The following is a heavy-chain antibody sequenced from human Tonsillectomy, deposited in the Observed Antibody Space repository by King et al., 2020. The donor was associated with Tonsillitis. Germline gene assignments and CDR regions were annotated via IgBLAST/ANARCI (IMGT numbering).Heavy chain of an antibody. J-gene: IGHJ6*02. CDR1: GFTFSSYG. Sequence: LQLVQSGGGVVQPGRSLRLSCAASGFTFSSYGMHWVRQAPGKGLEWVAVISYDGSNKYYADSVKGRFTISRDNSKNTLYLQMNSLRAEDTAVYYCAKGDPYSSGWFWSSDYYHGMDVWGQGTTVTVSS. D-gene: IGHD6-19*01. CDR2: ISYDGSNK. V-gene: IGHV3-30*18. CDR3: AKGDPYSSGWFWSSDYYHGMDV.